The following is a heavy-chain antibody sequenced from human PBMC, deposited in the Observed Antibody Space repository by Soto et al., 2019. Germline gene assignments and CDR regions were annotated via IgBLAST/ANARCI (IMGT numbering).Heavy chain of an antibody. CDR2: IKSKADGETK. Sequence: LRLSCAASGFTFSHAGMSWVRQAPGKGLEWVGRIKSKADGETKDYGAPVRGRFTISRDDAKDTLYLQMNSLRIEDTAVYYCCVVKRLDQYSTSGYWFDPWGPGTLVTVSS. D-gene: IGHD2-15*01. CDR1: GFTFSHAG. CDR3: CVVKRLDQYSTSGYWFDP. V-gene: IGHV3-15*01. J-gene: IGHJ5*02.